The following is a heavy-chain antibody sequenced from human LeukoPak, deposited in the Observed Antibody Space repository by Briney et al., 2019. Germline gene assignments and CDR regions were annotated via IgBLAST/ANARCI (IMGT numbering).Heavy chain of an antibody. V-gene: IGHV3-66*01. CDR3: ARDPGYTSGWYPAYYFDS. CDR1: GFTDTNVY. D-gene: IGHD6-19*01. J-gene: IGHJ4*02. CDR2: IYSGGRT. Sequence: PGGSLRLSCAASGFTDTNVYMSWVRQAPGKGLEWVSLIYSGGRTFYADSVKGRFTISRDNSKNTLFLQMNSLRGEDTALYYCARDPGYTSGWYPAYYFDSWGQGTLATVSS.